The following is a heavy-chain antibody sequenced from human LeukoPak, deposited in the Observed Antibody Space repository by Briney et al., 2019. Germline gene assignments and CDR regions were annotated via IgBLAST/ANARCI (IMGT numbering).Heavy chain of an antibody. CDR2: IESACNYI. D-gene: IGHD6-19*01. V-gene: IGHV3-21*01. J-gene: IGHJ4*02. Sequence: GGSLRLSCVASGFSFSDYTMNWFRQVPGEGLEWLSSIESACNYIYYADSVKGRFTISRDNAKNSLFLQMDSLTAEDTAVYYCAREATSGWFYFDHWGQGTLVAV. CDR3: AREATSGWFYFDH. CDR1: GFSFSDYT.